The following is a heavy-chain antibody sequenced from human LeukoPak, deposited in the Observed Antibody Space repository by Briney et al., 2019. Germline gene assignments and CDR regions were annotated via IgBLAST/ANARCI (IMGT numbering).Heavy chain of an antibody. J-gene: IGHJ4*02. Sequence: ASVKVSCKASGYTFTGYYMHWVRQAPGQGLEWMGWINPNSGGTNYAQKFQGRVTMTRDTSISTAYMELSRLRSDDTAVYYCARASAQYSSGWEYFDYWGQGTLVTVSS. D-gene: IGHD6-19*01. CDR1: GYTFTGYY. CDR3: ARASAQYSSGWEYFDY. CDR2: INPNSGGT. V-gene: IGHV1-2*02.